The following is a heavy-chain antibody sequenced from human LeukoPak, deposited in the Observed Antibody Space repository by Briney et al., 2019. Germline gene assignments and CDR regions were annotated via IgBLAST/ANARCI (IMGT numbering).Heavy chain of an antibody. CDR2: IYTSGST. J-gene: IGHJ6*02. D-gene: IGHD4-17*01. Sequence: SETLSLTCTVSGDSINSYSWTWIRQPAGKGLEWIGRIYTSGSTNYNPSLKSRVTMSVDTSKNQFSLKLRSVTAADTAVYYCARGFESPVPTGNYYGMDVWGQGTTVTVSS. CDR3: ARGFESPVPTGNYYGMDV. CDR1: GDSINSYS. V-gene: IGHV4-4*07.